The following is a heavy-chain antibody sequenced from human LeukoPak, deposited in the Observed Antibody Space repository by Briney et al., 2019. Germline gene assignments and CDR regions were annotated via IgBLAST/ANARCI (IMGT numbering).Heavy chain of an antibody. V-gene: IGHV3-53*01. CDR2: IYSGGST. J-gene: IGHJ4*02. CDR1: GFTVTSKY. Sequence: GGSLRLSCAASGFTVTSKYMNWVRQAPGKGLEWVSVIYSGGSTKYADSVKGRFTISRDNSKNTLYLQMNSLRADDTAVYYCIYGYTLDFWGQGTLVTVSS. CDR3: IYGYTLDF. D-gene: IGHD5-18*01.